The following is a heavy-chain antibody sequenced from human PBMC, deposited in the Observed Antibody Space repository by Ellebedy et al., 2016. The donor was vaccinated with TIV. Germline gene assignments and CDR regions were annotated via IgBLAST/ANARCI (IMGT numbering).Heavy chain of an antibody. J-gene: IGHJ4*02. D-gene: IGHD3-10*01. CDR3: ARVRRESLWFAESQYFFDY. V-gene: IGHV4-34*12. CDR1: GDSFSGYY. CDR2: VIHTGST. Sequence: MPSETLSLTCAVYGDSFSGYYWSWIRQLPGKGLEWIGEVIHTGSTNYNPSLKSRVTIPVDTSKNQFSLNLSSVTAADTAVNYCARVRRESLWFAESQYFFDYWGQGTLVTVSS.